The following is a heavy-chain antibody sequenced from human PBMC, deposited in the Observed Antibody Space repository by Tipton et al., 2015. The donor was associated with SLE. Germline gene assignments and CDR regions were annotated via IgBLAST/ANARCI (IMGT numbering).Heavy chain of an antibody. CDR1: GFTFSSYG. Sequence: GSLRLSCAASGFTFSSYGMHWVRQAPGKGLEWVSAISGSGGSTYYADSVKGRFTISRDNSKNTLYLQMNSLRAEDTAVYYCANGEETTVVTFDYWGQGTLVTVSS. J-gene: IGHJ4*02. V-gene: IGHV3-23*01. D-gene: IGHD4-23*01. CDR2: ISGSGGST. CDR3: ANGEETTVVTFDY.